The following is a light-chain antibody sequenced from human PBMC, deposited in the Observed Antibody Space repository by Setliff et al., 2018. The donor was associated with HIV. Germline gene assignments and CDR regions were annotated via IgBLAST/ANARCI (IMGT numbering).Light chain of an antibody. V-gene: IGLV2-23*01. J-gene: IGLJ1*01. CDR2: QAT. CDR1: SSDIGRYNL. Sequence: QPVLTQPASVSGSPGQSITISCTGTSSDIGRYNLVSWYQQYPGKAPKLMIYQATKRPSGVSNRFSGSKSGNTASLTISGLLAEDEADYYCCSNTGSNTYVFGSGTKVTVL. CDR3: CSNTGSNTYV.